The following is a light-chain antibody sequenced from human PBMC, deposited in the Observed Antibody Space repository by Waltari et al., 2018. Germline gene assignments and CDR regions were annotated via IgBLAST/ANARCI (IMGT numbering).Light chain of an antibody. Sequence: QSALTQPASVSGSPGQSITISCTGTSSDVGSYNLVSWYQQHPGKAPNLMIYEGSKRPSGVSNRFAGSKSGKTASLTIAGLQAEDEADYYCCAYAGSSTLYVFGTGTKVTVL. CDR1: SSDVGSYNL. J-gene: IGLJ1*01. CDR2: EGS. CDR3: CAYAGSSTLYV. V-gene: IGLV2-23*01.